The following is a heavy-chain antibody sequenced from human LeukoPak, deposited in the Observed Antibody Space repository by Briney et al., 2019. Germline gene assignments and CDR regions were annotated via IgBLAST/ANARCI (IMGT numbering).Heavy chain of an antibody. CDR3: ARRNPYAMRFDI. Sequence: SETLSLTCTVSGGSISSSSYYWGWIRQPPGKGLEWIGSIYYSGSTYYNPSLKSRVTISVDTSKNQFSLKLSSVTAADTAVYYCARRNPYAMRFDIWGQGTMVTVSS. CDR2: IYYSGST. CDR1: GGSISSSSYY. V-gene: IGHV4-39*07. J-gene: IGHJ3*02. D-gene: IGHD2-8*01.